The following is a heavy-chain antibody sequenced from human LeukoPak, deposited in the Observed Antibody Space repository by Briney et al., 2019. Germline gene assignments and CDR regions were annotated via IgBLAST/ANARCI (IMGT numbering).Heavy chain of an antibody. CDR1: GFIFRNYA. CDR2: ISGSGGTT. V-gene: IGHV3-23*01. J-gene: IGHJ4*02. CDR3: SGGFYFDF. Sequence: GASLRLSCAASGFIFRNYAMSWVRQAPGKGLEWVSSISGSGGTTYYADSVKGQFSISRDNSKNTVYMQMTSLRAEDTAVYYCSGGFYFDFWGQGTLVTVSS.